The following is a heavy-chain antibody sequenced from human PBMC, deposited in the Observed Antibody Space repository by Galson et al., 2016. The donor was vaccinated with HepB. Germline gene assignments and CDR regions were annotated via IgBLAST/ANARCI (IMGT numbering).Heavy chain of an antibody. CDR3: AKGRWGFDS. J-gene: IGHJ4*02. CDR2: ISYDGKSG. D-gene: IGHD5-24*01. CDR1: GFTFSTCG. V-gene: IGHV3-30*18. Sequence: SLRLSCAASGFTFSTCGMNWVRQAPGKGLEWVALISYDGKSGSYADSVKGRVTISRDNSKNTLYLQMHSLRGEDTAVYYCAKGRWGFDSWGQGTLVTVSS.